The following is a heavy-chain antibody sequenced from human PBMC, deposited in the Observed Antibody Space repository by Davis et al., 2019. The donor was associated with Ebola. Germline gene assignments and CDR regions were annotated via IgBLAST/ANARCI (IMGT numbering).Heavy chain of an antibody. D-gene: IGHD3-10*01. CDR1: GGSISSSSYY. J-gene: IGHJ4*02. CDR3: ASPPRGP. V-gene: IGHV4-39*01. CDR2: IYYSGST. Sequence: MPGGSLRLSCTVSGGSISSSSYYWGWIRQPPGKGLEWIGSIYYSGSTYYNPSLKSRVTISVDTSKNQFSLKVTSVTAADTAVYYCASPPRGPWGQGTLVTVSS.